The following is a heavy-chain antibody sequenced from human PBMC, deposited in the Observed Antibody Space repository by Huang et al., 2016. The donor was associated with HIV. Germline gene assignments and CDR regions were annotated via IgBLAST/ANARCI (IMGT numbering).Heavy chain of an antibody. CDR3: AMSLRYQYDSRSYWGRYFDY. Sequence: QVQLEQSGPAVRKPGSSVKVSCQASGGSFSDQIISWVRQAPGQRFEWRGGRIPLCRAPAYAQEFKGRVTMTADESTATIYMELNSLTSEDTAVYYCAMSLRYQYDSRSYWGRYFDYWGQGTLVTVSS. J-gene: IGHJ4*02. CDR1: GGSFSDQI. V-gene: IGHV1-69*01. CDR2: RIPLCRAP. D-gene: IGHD3-16*01.